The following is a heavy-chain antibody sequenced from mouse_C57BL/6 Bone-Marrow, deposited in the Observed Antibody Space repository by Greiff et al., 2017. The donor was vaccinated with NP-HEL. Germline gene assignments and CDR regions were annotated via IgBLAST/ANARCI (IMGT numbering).Heavy chain of an antibody. Sequence: QVQLQQSGAELARPGASVKMSCKASGYTFTSYTMHWVKQRPGQGLEWIGYINPSSGYTKYNQKFKDKATLTADKSSSTAYMQLSSLTSEDSAVYYWARGGNWSWYFDVWGTGTTVTVSS. D-gene: IGHD4-1*02. V-gene: IGHV1-4*01. J-gene: IGHJ1*03. CDR2: INPSSGYT. CDR1: GYTFTSYT. CDR3: ARGGNWSWYFDV.